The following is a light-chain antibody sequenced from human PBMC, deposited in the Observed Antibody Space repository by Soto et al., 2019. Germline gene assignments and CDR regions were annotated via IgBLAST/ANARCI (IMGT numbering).Light chain of an antibody. CDR2: SND. Sequence: QSVLTQPPSASGTPGQRVTISCSGSRSNVESNTVSWYQQLPGTAPKLLIYSNDQWPSGVPDRFSGSKSGTSASLAISGLQSEDEADYFCAXXDXXXXXYXFXXGTKV. CDR3: AXXDXXXXXYX. CDR1: RSNVESNT. J-gene: IGLJ1*01. V-gene: IGLV1-44*01.